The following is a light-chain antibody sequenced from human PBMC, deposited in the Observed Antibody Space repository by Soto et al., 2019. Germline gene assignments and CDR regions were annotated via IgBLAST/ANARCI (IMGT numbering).Light chain of an antibody. CDR1: QSVSSN. CDR3: QKYNSAPWT. J-gene: IGKJ1*01. Sequence: EIVMTQSPATLSVSPGERATLSCRASQSVSSNLAWYQQKPGQAPRLLIYGASTRATGIPARFSGSGSGTEFTLTISSLQSKDFATYYCQKYNSAPWTFGQGTKVEIK. V-gene: IGKV3-15*01. CDR2: GAS.